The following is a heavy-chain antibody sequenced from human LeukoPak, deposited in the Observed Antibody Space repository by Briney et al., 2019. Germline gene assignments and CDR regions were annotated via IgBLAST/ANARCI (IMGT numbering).Heavy chain of an antibody. CDR2: IYYGGST. D-gene: IGHD5-24*01. Sequence: SETLSLTCTVSGGSISSYYWSWIRQPPGKGLEWIGYIYYGGSTNYNPSLKSRVTISVDTSKNQFSLKLSSVTAADTAVYYCARGGGYNSLIDYWGQGTLVTVSS. CDR3: ARGGGYNSLIDY. CDR1: GGSISSYY. V-gene: IGHV4-59*01. J-gene: IGHJ4*02.